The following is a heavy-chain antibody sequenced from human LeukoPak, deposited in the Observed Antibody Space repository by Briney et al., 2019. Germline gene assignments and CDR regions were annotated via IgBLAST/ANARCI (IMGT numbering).Heavy chain of an antibody. Sequence: GGSLRLSCAASGFTISGFWMHWVRQVPGGGLVWVARMNSAGTTINYADSVKGRFTISRDNVRNTLHLQKNNLSLEDTAVYFCIREVQVRASASLGLWGRGTLVTVS. CDR3: IREVQVRASASLGL. CDR1: GFTISGFW. CDR2: MNSAGTTI. V-gene: IGHV3-74*01. J-gene: IGHJ4*01. D-gene: IGHD1-1*01.